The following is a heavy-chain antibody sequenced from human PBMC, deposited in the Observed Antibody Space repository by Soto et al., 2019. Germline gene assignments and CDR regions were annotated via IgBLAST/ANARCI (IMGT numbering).Heavy chain of an antibody. CDR3: ARDSGYDNNLDY. D-gene: IGHD5-12*01. CDR2: IYYSGST. V-gene: IGHV4-31*03. Sequence: PSETLSLTCTVSGGSISSGGYYWSWIRQHPGKGLEWIGYIYYSGSTYYNPSLKSRVTISVDTSKNQFSLKLSSVTAADTAVYYCARDSGYDNNLDYWGQGTLVTVSS. CDR1: GGSISSGGYY. J-gene: IGHJ4*02.